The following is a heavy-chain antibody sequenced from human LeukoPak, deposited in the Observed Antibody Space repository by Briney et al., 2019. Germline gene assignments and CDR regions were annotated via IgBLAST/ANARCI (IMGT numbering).Heavy chain of an antibody. CDR3: ARDADTPDHDAFDI. CDR2: INPNSGGT. V-gene: IGHV1-2*02. J-gene: IGHJ3*02. D-gene: IGHD2-15*01. CDR1: GYTFTGYY. Sequence: ASVKVSCKASGYTFTGYYMHWVRQAPGQGLEWMGWINPNSGGTNYAQKFQGRVTMTRDTSISTAYMELSRLRSDDTAVYYCARDADTPDHDAFDIWGQGTMVTVSS.